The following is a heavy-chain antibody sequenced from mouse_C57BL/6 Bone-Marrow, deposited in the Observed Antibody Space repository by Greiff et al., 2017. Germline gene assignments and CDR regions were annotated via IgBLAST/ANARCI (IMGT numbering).Heavy chain of an antibody. D-gene: IGHD2-1*01. CDR2: IYPGSGNT. CDR1: GYTFTDYY. CDR3: ARGGIYYGNYVFAY. J-gene: IGHJ3*01. V-gene: IGHV1-76*01. Sequence: QVQLQQSGAELVRPGASVKLSCKASGYTFTDYYINWVKQRPGQGLEWIARIYPGSGNTYYNEKFKGKATLTAEKSSSTAYMQLSSLTSEDSAVYFCARGGIYYGNYVFAYWGQGTLVTVSA.